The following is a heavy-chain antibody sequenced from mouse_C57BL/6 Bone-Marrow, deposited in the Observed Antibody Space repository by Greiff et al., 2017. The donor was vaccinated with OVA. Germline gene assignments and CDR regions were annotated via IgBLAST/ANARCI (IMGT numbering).Heavy chain of an antibody. CDR2: IYPGSGNT. V-gene: IGHV1-76*01. CDR3: ARDYYGSPFAY. D-gene: IGHD1-1*01. J-gene: IGHJ3*01. Sequence: QVHVKQSGAELVRPGASVKLSCKASGYTFTDYYINWVKQRPGQGLEWIARIYPGSGNTYYNEKFKGKATLTAEKSSSTAYMQLSSLTSEDSAVYFCARDYYGSPFAYWGQGTLVTVSA. CDR1: GYTFTDYY.